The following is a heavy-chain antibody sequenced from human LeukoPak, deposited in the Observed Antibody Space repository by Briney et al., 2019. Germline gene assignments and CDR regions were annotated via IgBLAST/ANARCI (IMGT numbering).Heavy chain of an antibody. Sequence: GASVKVSCKASGGTFSSYAISWVRQAPGQGLEWMGGIIPIFDTANYAQKFQGRVTITADESTGTAYMELSSLRSEDTAVYYCARGGDRCSSTSCYNGGDYWGQGTLVTVSS. V-gene: IGHV1-69*13. J-gene: IGHJ4*02. D-gene: IGHD2-2*02. CDR2: IIPIFDTA. CDR3: ARGGDRCSSTSCYNGGDY. CDR1: GGTFSSYA.